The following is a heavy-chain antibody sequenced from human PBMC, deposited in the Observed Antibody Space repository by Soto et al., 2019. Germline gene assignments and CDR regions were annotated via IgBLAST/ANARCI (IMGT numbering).Heavy chain of an antibody. CDR1: GGSISSYY. CDR3: ASHNYGSGSTSFAY. J-gene: IGHJ4*02. V-gene: IGHV4-59*08. Sequence: QVQLQESGPGLVKPSETLSLTCTVSGGSISSYYWSWIRQPPGKGLEWIGYIYYSGSTNYNPSLNVLLTXXVXPXXNLFSLELNSMTAPDAAVYYCASHNYGSGSTSFAYWGQGTLVTVSS. D-gene: IGHD3-10*01. CDR2: IYYSGST.